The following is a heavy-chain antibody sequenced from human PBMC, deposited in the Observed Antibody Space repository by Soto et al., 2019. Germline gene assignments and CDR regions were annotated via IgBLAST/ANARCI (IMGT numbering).Heavy chain of an antibody. Sequence: EVQLVESGGGLEQPGGSLRLSCAASGFSFSNHNMNWVRQAPGRGLEWISYISTSGSSTYYADSVKGRFTIFRDNAKNSLYLQMNSLRAEDTAVYYCARSGNYRLDCWGQGTLVTVSS. D-gene: IGHD1-26*01. CDR1: GFSFSNHN. CDR2: ISTSGSST. V-gene: IGHV3-48*01. CDR3: ARSGNYRLDC. J-gene: IGHJ4*02.